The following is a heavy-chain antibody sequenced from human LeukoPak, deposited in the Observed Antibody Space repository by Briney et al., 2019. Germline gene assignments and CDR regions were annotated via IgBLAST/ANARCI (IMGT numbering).Heavy chain of an antibody. CDR2: MNPNSGNT. V-gene: IGHV1-8*03. Sequence: ASVKVSCKASGYTFTSYDINWVRQAPGQGLEWMGWMNPNSGNTGYAQKFQGRVTITRNTSISTAYMELSSLRSEDTAVYHCARAEGPNYYYYYMDVWGKGTTVTVSS. J-gene: IGHJ6*03. CDR1: GYTFTSYD. CDR3: ARAEGPNYYYYYMDV.